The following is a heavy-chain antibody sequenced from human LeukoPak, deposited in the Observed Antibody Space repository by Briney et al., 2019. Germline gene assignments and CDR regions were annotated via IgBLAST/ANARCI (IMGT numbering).Heavy chain of an antibody. D-gene: IGHD6-13*01. CDR3: ARLDSSSWYRYFDY. V-gene: IGHV5-51*01. CDR1: GYSFTSYW. CDR2: IYPGDSET. Sequence: GESLKISSKGSGYSFTSYWNAWGRQMTGKGLECMVIIYPGDSETRYSPSFQGQVTISADKSISTAYLQWSSLKAADTAMYYCARLDSSSWYRYFDYWGQGTLVTVSS. J-gene: IGHJ4*02.